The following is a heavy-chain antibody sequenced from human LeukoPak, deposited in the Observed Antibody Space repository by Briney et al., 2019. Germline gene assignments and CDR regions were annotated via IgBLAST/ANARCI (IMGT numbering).Heavy chain of an antibody. CDR1: GGSFSGYY. D-gene: IGHD3-22*01. CDR2: INHSGST. CDR3: ACLTTADAFDI. J-gene: IGHJ3*02. Sequence: SETLSLTCAVYGGSFSGYYWSWIRQPPGKGLEGIGEINHSGSTYYNPSLKRRVTISVDTSKTQFSLKLSSVTAADTAVYSCACLTTADAFDIWGQGTMVTVSS. V-gene: IGHV4-34*01.